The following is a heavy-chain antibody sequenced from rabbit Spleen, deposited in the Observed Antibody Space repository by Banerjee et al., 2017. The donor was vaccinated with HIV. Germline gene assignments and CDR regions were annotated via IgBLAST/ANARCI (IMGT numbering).Heavy chain of an antibody. Sequence: QLKESGGGLVQPGGSLKLSCKASGFDFSRYYMSWVRQAPGKGLEWIGYIDPVFGITYYASWVNGRFSISRENTQNTVSLQMNSLTAADTATYFCARDGAGSSYFNLWGPGTLVTVS. CDR3: ARDGAGSSYFNL. CDR1: GFDFSRYY. D-gene: IGHD8-1*01. J-gene: IGHJ4*01. V-gene: IGHV1S7*01. CDR2: IDPVFGIT.